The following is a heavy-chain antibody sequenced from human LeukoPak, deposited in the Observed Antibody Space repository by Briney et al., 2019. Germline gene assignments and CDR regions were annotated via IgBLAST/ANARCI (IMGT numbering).Heavy chain of an antibody. V-gene: IGHV3-30*18. Sequence: GGSLRLSCAASGFTFSSYAMSWVRQAPGKGLEWVAVISYDGSNKYYADSVKGRFTISRDNSKNTLYLQMNSLRAEDTAVYYCAKSQYYYDSSGYGMDVWGQGTTVTVSS. CDR1: GFTFSSYA. CDR3: AKSQYYYDSSGYGMDV. CDR2: ISYDGSNK. J-gene: IGHJ6*02. D-gene: IGHD3-22*01.